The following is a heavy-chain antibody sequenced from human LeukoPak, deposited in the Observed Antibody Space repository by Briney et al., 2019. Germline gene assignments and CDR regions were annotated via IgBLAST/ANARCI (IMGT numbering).Heavy chain of an antibody. CDR2: IYYSGST. Sequence: SETLSLTCTVSGGSISSSSYYWGWIRQPPGKGLEWIGSIYYSGSTYYNPSLKSRVTISVDTSKNQFSLKLSSVTAADTAVYYCARASDYGDLLFWGQGTLVTVSS. CDR1: GGSISSSSYY. CDR3: ARASDYGDLLF. J-gene: IGHJ4*02. D-gene: IGHD4-17*01. V-gene: IGHV4-39*01.